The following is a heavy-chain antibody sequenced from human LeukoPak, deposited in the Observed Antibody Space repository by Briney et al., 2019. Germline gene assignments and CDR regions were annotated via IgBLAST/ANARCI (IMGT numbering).Heavy chain of an antibody. CDR3: ARGVDIVVVPAAIHWFDP. J-gene: IGHJ5*02. Sequence: PSETLSLTCTVSGGSISSYYWSWIRQPPGKGLEWIGYIYYSGSTNYNPSLKSRVTISVDTSKNQFSLKLSSVTAADTAVYYCARGVDIVVVPAAIHWFDPWGQGTLVTVSS. V-gene: IGHV4-59*08. CDR2: IYYSGST. D-gene: IGHD2-2*02. CDR1: GGSISSYY.